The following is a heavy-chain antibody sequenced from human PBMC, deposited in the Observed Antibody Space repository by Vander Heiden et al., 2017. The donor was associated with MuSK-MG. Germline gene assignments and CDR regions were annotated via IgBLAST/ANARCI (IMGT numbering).Heavy chain of an antibody. J-gene: IGHJ4*01. V-gene: IGHV4-4*07. Sequence: QLPGSGPRLVKSSWTLSLSRTVYGSTISTYYCRWIRPSAGKGLEWIGRIDASGSTTYNPSLKSRVTMSVDTSKNQLSLTPNSVTAADTAGYVCWVCISWARFDY. CDR1: GSTISTYY. CDR3: WVCISWARFDY. D-gene: IGHD2-2*01. CDR2: IDASGST.